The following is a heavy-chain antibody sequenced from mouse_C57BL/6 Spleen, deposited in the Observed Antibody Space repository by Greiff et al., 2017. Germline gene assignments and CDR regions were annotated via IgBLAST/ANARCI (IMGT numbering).Heavy chain of an antibody. Sequence: VQLQQSGPVLVKPGASVKMSCKASGYTFTDYYMNWVKQSHGKSLEWIGVINPYNGGTSYNQKFKGKATLTVDKSSSTAYMELNSVTSEDSAVYYCARDYGSSPFDYWGQGTTLTVSS. CDR2: INPYNGGT. J-gene: IGHJ2*01. CDR3: ARDYGSSPFDY. CDR1: GYTFTDYY. V-gene: IGHV1-19*01. D-gene: IGHD1-1*01.